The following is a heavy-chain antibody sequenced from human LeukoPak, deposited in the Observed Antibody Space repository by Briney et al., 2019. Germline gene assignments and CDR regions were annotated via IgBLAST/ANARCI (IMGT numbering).Heavy chain of an antibody. CDR2: MNPNRGDT. CDR1: GYSFTGYY. J-gene: IGHJ4*02. D-gene: IGHD2-15*01. Sequence: ASVKVSCKASGYSFTGYYIHWMRQAPGQGLEWMGWMNPNRGDTSYAQKFQGRVTMTRDTPINTAYMELSGLTSDDTAVYYCGRRRIDCSDAGCYVDYWGQGTLVTVSS. V-gene: IGHV1-2*02. CDR3: GRRRIDCSDAGCYVDY.